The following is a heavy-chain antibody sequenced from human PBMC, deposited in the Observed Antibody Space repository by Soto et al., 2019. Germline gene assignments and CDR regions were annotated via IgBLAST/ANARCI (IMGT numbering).Heavy chain of an antibody. V-gene: IGHV3-33*01. J-gene: IGHJ4*02. CDR1: GFTFSSYG. CDR2: IWYDGSNK. Sequence: QVQLVESGGGVVQPGRSLRLSCAASGFTFSSYGMHWVRQAPGKGLEWVAVIWYDGSNKYYADSVKGRFTISRDNSKNTLYLQMNSLRAEDTAVYYCARDNTDYDPYHSPPGYWGQGTLVTVSS. D-gene: IGHD4-17*01. CDR3: ARDNTDYDPYHSPPGY.